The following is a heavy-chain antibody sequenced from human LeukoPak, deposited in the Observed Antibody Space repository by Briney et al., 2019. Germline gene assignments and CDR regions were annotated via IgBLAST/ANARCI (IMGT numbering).Heavy chain of an antibody. CDR3: AGVATAMETSGP. V-gene: IGHV3-21*01. J-gene: IGHJ5*02. CDR2: ISSGGSHI. Sequence: GGSLRLSCAVSGFTFSTYTMNWVRQAPGKGLEWVSSISSGGSHIYYADSVKGRFTISRGNAKNSLYLQMNSLRAEDTAVYYCAGVATAMETSGPWGQGTLVTVSS. D-gene: IGHD5-18*01. CDR1: GFTFSTYT.